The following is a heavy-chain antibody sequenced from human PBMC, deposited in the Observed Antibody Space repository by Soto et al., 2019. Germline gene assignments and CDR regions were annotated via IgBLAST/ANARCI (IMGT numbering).Heavy chain of an antibody. V-gene: IGHV4-39*01. Sequence: PSETLSLTCTVSGGSIIRSNYYWAWIRQPPGKGLEWIGNIYYTEGTYYNPSLKSRVTISVDTSKNQVSLKLFSVTAADTAVYYCVSAAKWELLFDYWGQGALVTVSS. CDR2: IYYTEGT. J-gene: IGHJ4*02. D-gene: IGHD1-26*01. CDR3: VSAAKWELLFDY. CDR1: GGSIIRSNYY.